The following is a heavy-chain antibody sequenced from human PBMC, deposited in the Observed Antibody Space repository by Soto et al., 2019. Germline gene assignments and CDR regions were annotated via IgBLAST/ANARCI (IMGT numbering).Heavy chain of an antibody. V-gene: IGHV4-34*01. CDR3: ARGYRYYYIRNGYYYYMDV. Sequence: SETLSLTCAEYGGSFSGYYWIWIRQPPGKGLEWIGEINHSGSTNYNPSLKSRVTISVDTSKNQFSLKLSSVTAADTAVYYCARGYRYYYIRNGYYYYMDVWGKGTTVTVSS. CDR1: GGSFSGYY. D-gene: IGHD3-10*01. CDR2: INHSGST. J-gene: IGHJ6*03.